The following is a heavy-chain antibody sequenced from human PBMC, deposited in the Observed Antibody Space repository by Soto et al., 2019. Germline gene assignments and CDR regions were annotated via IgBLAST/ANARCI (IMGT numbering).Heavy chain of an antibody. D-gene: IGHD1-26*01. CDR2: ITYDGGTK. V-gene: IGHV3-30*03. CDR3: AGRIVGAPPLDY. Sequence: GGSLRLSCAASGFTFDDYAMHWVRQAPGKGLEWVAVITYDGGTKYFADSVKGRFTISRDNSKNTLSLEMNTLRPEDTAVYYCAGRIVGAPPLDYWGQGTLVTVSS. CDR1: GFTFDDYA. J-gene: IGHJ4*02.